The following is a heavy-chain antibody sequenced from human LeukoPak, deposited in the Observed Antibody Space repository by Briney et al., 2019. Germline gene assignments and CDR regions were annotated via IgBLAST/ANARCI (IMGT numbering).Heavy chain of an antibody. Sequence: GGSLRLSCAASGFTFSSYAMSWVRQAPGKGLEWVSSISSSGSFLSYADSVKGRSTISRDNAKNSLYLQMNSLRAEDTAVYYCARAPRGLWFGEFAGYMDVWGKGTTVTVSS. CDR1: GFTFSSYA. V-gene: IGHV3-21*01. CDR2: ISSSGSFL. D-gene: IGHD3-10*01. J-gene: IGHJ6*03. CDR3: ARAPRGLWFGEFAGYMDV.